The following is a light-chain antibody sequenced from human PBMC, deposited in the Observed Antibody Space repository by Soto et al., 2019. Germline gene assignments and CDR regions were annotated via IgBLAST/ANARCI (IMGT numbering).Light chain of an antibody. CDR3: SSYACSYV. J-gene: IGLJ1*01. V-gene: IGLV2-8*01. Sequence: QSVLTQPPSASGSPGQSVTISCTGTSSDVGGYNYVSWYQQHPGKAPKLMIYEVSKRPSGVPDRFSGSKSGNTASLTVSGLQAEDEADYYCSSYACSYVFGTGTKLTVL. CDR1: SSDVGGYNY. CDR2: EVS.